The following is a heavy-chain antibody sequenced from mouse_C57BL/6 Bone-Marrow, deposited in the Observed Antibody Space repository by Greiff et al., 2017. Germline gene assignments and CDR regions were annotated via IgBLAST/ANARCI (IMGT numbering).Heavy chain of an antibody. CDR1: GFSLTSYG. CDR3: AKNWRSHDWYFDV. CDR2: IWRGGST. V-gene: IGHV2-5*01. J-gene: IGHJ1*03. Sequence: QVQLKQSGPGLVQPSQSLSITCTVSGFSLTSYGVHWVRQSPGKGLEWLGVIWRGGSTDYNAAFMSRLSITKDNSKSQVYWRKNSLQACDTAIYYGAKNWRSHDWYFDVWGTGTTFTVSS.